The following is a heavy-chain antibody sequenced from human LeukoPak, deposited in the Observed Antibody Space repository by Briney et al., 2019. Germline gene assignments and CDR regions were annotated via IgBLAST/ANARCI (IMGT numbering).Heavy chain of an antibody. CDR1: GLSFRSSA. CDR3: AKDLGLQVGASPFDD. V-gene: IGHV3-30*02. J-gene: IGHJ4*02. CDR2: MRSDGSDE. D-gene: IGHD1-26*01. Sequence: GGSLRLSCAASGLSFRSSAMHWVRQAPGKGLEWMAFMRSDGSDEHYADSVKGRFTISRDNSHNTLYLQMNSLHSEDTAVYYCAKDLGLQVGASPFDDWGQGTLVTVSS.